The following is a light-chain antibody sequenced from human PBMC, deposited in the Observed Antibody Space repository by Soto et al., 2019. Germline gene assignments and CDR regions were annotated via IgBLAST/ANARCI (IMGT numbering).Light chain of an antibody. CDR1: QGISSY. CDR3: QKLNSYSWK. CDR2: AAS. V-gene: IGKV1-9*01. Sequence: DIQLTHSPSFLSASVLYIVTITFRASQGISSYLAWYQQKPGKAPKLLIYAASTLQSGVPSRFSGSGSGTEFTLTISSLQPEDFATYYCQKLNSYSWKFGQGTKVDIK. J-gene: IGKJ1*01.